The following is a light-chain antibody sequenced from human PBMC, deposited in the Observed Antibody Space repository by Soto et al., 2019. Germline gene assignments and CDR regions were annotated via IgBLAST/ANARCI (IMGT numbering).Light chain of an antibody. V-gene: IGKV3-20*01. CDR1: QSVSGSY. CDR3: QQYGTSPLT. Sequence: EVVLTQSQGTLSLSPGERATLSCRASQSVSGSYLAWYKQKHGQAPRLLNFDASSRATGIPDRFIGSGSGTDFTLTISRLEPEDFAVYFWQQYGTSPLTVGGGTKVEVK. J-gene: IGKJ4*01. CDR2: DAS.